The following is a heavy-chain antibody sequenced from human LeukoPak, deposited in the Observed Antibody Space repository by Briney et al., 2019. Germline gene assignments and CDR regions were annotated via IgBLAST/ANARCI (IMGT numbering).Heavy chain of an antibody. CDR1: GFSLSNARMG. J-gene: IGHJ4*02. CDR2: IFSNDEK. Sequence: SGPVLVKPTETLTLTCTVSGFSLSNARMGVSWIRQPPGKALEWLAHIFSNDEKSYSTSLKSRLTISKDTSKSQVVLTMTNMDPVDTATYYCARIPIRGYSYGSFDYWGQGTLGTVSS. D-gene: IGHD5-18*01. V-gene: IGHV2-26*01. CDR3: ARIPIRGYSYGSFDY.